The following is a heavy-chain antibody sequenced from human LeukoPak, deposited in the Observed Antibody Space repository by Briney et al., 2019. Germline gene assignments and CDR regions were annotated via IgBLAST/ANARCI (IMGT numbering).Heavy chain of an antibody. V-gene: IGHV4-34*01. J-gene: IGHJ5*02. D-gene: IGHD6-13*01. CDR2: INHSGST. CDR3: ARKGSSSWYANWFDP. Sequence: SETLSLTCAVYGGSFSGYYWSWIRQPPGKGLEWIGEINHSGSTNYNPSLKSRVTISVDTSKNQFSLKLSSVTAADTAVYYCARKGSSSWYANWFDPWGQGTLVTVSS. CDR1: GGSFSGYY.